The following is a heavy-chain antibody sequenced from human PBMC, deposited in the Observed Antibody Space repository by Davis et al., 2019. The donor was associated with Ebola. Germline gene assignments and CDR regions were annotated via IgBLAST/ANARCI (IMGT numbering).Heavy chain of an antibody. J-gene: IGHJ3*02. D-gene: IGHD5-12*01. CDR2: IYYSGST. CDR1: GGSISSHY. CDR3: AVNSSGSDLNAFDI. V-gene: IGHV4-59*11. Sequence: PSETLSLTCTVSGGSISSHYWSWIRQPPGKGLEWIGYIYYSGSTNYNPSLKSRVAISVDTSKNQFSLKLSSVTAADTAVDYCAVNSSGSDLNAFDIWGQGTKVTVSS.